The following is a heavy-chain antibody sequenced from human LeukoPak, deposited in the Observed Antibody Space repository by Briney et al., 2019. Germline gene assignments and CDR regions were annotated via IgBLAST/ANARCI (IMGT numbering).Heavy chain of an antibody. V-gene: IGHV4-61*09. CDR1: GGSISSGSYY. CDR3: ARVEGGTYFDYYYMDV. J-gene: IGHJ6*03. Sequence: TVSLTCTVSGGSISSGSYYWTWIRQPAGRGLEWIGHIYTSGTTNYNPSLKSRVTISVDTSKKQFSLKLSPVTAADTAVYYCARVEGGTYFDYYYMDVWGKGTTVTVSS. D-gene: IGHD3-16*01. CDR2: IYTSGTT.